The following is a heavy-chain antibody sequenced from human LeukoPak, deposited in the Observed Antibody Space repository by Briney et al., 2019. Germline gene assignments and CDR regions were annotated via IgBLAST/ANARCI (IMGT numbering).Heavy chain of an antibody. Sequence: ASVKLSCKACGFTLPSYDMHWVRQAPRLGLEWMGLINSTGGSTSYAQKFQGRVTMTRDTSTSTVYMELSSLRSEDTAVYYCARDTVTTDTLSDYYYYGMDVWGQGTTVTVSS. J-gene: IGHJ6*02. CDR2: INSTGGST. D-gene: IGHD4-11*01. CDR3: ARDTVTTDTLSDYYYYGMDV. V-gene: IGHV1-46*01. CDR1: GFTLPSYD.